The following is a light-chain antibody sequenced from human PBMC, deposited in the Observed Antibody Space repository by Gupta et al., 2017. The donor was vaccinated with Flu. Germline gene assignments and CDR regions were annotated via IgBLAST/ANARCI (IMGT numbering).Light chain of an antibody. CDR3: QHDGYFPIT. CDR1: HGITSY. CDR2: LAS. Sequence: DTHMTQSRSTPSASIGNRVTITSRARHGITSYLAWYQQKPGKAPNLLIYLASAVENGIPSRFSGSGFGTDFTLTINGLQSDDFGTYYCQHDGYFPITFGQGTRLEMK. V-gene: IGKV1-5*03. J-gene: IGKJ5*01.